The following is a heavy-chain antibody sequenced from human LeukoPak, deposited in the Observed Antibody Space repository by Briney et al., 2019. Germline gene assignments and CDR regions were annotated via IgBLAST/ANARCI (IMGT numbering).Heavy chain of an antibody. CDR3: TRDRRFLPFDY. CDR1: GFTFCDYA. V-gene: IGHV3-49*04. D-gene: IGHD3-10*01. Sequence: PGGSLRLSCTASGFTFCDYAMSWVRQAPGKGLEWGGFIRSKAYGGTTEYAASVKGKFTISRDDSKSIAYLQMNSLKTEDTAVYYCTRDRRFLPFDYWGQGTLVTVSS. CDR2: IRSKAYGGTT. J-gene: IGHJ4*02.